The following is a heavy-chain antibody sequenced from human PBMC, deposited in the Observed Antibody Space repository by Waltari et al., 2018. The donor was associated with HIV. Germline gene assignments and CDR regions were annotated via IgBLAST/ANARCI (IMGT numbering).Heavy chain of an antibody. CDR1: GYSISSDYY. V-gene: IGHV4-38-2*01. CDR2: ASRSGST. CDR3: GSGSRRGHSHGIDY. Sequence: QVQLHESGPGMVKPSETLSLTCAVSGYSISSDYYWGWIRQPPGKGLAWIGSASRSGSTYYRPSPKSRLTISLDTSKNQFSLKLNSVASADTAVYYCGSGSRRGHSHGIDYWGQGTLVTVSS. D-gene: IGHD5-18*01. J-gene: IGHJ4*02.